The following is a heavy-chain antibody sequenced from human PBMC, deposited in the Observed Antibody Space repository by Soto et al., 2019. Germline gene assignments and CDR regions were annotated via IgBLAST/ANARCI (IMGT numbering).Heavy chain of an antibody. V-gene: IGHV1-69*13. Sequence: SVKVSCKASGGTFSSYAISWVRQAPGQGLEWMGGIIPIFGTANYAQKFQGRVTITADESTSTAYMELSSLRSEDTAVYYCARDRELERPLDAFDIWGQGTMVTVSS. J-gene: IGHJ3*02. CDR2: IIPIFGTA. CDR1: GGTFSSYA. CDR3: ARDRELERPLDAFDI. D-gene: IGHD1-1*01.